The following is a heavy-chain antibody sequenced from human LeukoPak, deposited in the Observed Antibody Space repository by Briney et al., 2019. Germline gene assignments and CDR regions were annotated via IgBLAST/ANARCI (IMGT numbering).Heavy chain of an antibody. CDR1: GYSFTNYW. D-gene: IGHD2-2*02. CDR2: IYPGDSDT. CDR3: ARQGCSSTNCYRAPSYYYYMDV. V-gene: IGHV5-51*01. Sequence: LGESLKISCKGSGYSFTNYWIGWVRQMPGKGLEWMGIIYPGDSDTRYSRSFQGQVTISADKSISTAYLQWSSLKASDTAMYYCARQGCSSTNCYRAPSYYYYMDVWGKGTTVTVSS. J-gene: IGHJ6*03.